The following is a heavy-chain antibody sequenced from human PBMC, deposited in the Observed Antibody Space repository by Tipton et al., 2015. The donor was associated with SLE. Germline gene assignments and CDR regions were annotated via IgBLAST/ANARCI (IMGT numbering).Heavy chain of an antibody. CDR2: ISGTGSVT. CDR1: GFTFSTYA. CDR3: ARVWVGTTTTLPFDY. D-gene: IGHD1-26*01. V-gene: IGHV3-23*01. J-gene: IGHJ4*02. Sequence: SLRLSCAASGFTFSTYAMTWVRQVPGKGLEWVSGISGTGSVTHYADSVKGRFTISRDNAKNTLFLQMNSLTAEDTAVYYCARVWVGTTTTLPFDYWGQGTLVTVSS.